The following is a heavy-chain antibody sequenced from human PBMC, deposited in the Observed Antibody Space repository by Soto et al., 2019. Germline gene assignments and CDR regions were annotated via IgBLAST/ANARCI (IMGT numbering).Heavy chain of an antibody. J-gene: IGHJ5*02. CDR1: GVVFRNYW. CDR2: INQDGSGR. CDR3: AAIDHGSES. V-gene: IGHV3-7*01. Sequence: EVQLVESGGGLVQPGGSLRLSCAASGVVFRNYWMSWVRRAPGKGLEWFANINQDGSGRYHADSVKGRLTSSRDNAENSLFPQMNGLRVKDTAMDYDAAIDHGSESWSKGTLVTVSS. D-gene: IGHD2-2*02.